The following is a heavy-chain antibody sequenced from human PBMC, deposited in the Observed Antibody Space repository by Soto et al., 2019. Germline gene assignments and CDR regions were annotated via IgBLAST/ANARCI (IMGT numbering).Heavy chain of an antibody. CDR1: GYTFTAYG. V-gene: IGHV1-18*01. D-gene: IGHD5-12*01. CDR2: ISGHKGDT. CDR3: ARALGSGYEFWFDP. J-gene: IGHJ5*02. Sequence: ASVKVSCKTSGYTFTAYGISWVRQAPGQGLEWMGWISGHKGDTKYSRQFQGRVTMTTDTSTATAYLEVRSLRSAADTAVYYCARALGSGYEFWFDPWGQGTLVTVSS.